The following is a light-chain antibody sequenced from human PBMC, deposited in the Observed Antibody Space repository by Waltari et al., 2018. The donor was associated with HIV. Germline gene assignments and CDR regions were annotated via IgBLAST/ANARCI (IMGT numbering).Light chain of an antibody. Sequence: DIQMTQSPSSLSASVGDRVTITCRASQSISNYLNWYQQKAGKAPKVLIYAASSLQSGVPSRFSGSGSGTDFTLTISSLQPEDFATYYCQQYKNWPPLTFGQGTKVEIK. CDR1: QSISNY. CDR3: QQYKNWPPLT. J-gene: IGKJ1*01. CDR2: AAS. V-gene: IGKV1-39*01.